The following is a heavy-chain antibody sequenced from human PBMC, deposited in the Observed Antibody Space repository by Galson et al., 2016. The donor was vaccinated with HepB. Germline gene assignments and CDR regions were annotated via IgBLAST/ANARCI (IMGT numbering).Heavy chain of an antibody. J-gene: IGHJ4*02. D-gene: IGHD6-19*01. CDR2: ISSSSLYI. CDR3: ASGYSSGWYYFDS. CDR1: GFNFSTFT. V-gene: IGHV3-21*06. Sequence: SLRLSCAASGFNFSTFTVNWVRQVPGKGLEWVSSISSSSLYIYYADSLRGRFTVSRDNSKNSLFLQMNSLGAEDTAIYYCASGYSSGWYYFDSWGQGTLVTVSS.